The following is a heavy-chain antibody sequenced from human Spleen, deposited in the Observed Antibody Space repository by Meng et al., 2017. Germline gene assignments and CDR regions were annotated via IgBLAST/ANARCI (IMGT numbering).Heavy chain of an antibody. CDR2: INVYNGKT. V-gene: IGHV1-18*01. CDR3: ATRGNPYLNC. CDR1: GYTLSSDG. Sequence: QGQLVQSGAEVKKPGASVKVSCDASGYTLSSDGFSWVWQAPGQGLEWLGWINVYNGKTDYALKFQDRVTMTTDTFTNTAYMELRSLRSDDTAVYYCATRGNPYLNCWGQGTLVTVSS. J-gene: IGHJ4*02.